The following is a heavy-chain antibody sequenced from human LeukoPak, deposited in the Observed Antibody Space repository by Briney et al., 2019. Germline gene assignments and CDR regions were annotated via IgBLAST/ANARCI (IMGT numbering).Heavy chain of an antibody. V-gene: IGHV1-46*01. Sequence: ASVKVSCKASGYTFTNYYMHWVRQAPGQGLEWMGVINPSGGTTSYAQKFQGRVTMTRDTSTSTVYMELSSLRSEDTAVYYCARAFGSGGYHNPDHWGQGTLVTVSS. CDR2: INPSGGTT. J-gene: IGHJ5*02. D-gene: IGHD3-10*01. CDR3: ARAFGSGGYHNPDH. CDR1: GYTFTNYY.